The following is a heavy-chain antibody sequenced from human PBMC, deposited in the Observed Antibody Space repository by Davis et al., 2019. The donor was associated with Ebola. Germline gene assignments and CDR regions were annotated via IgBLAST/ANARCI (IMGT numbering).Heavy chain of an antibody. Sequence: GESLKISCAASGFTFSSYAMHWVRQAPGKGLEWVAVISYDGSNKYYADSVKGRFTISRDNAKNSLSLQMSSLRDEDTAVYYCATDTVDTSLLRGDYWGQGTLVTVSS. CDR3: ATDTVDTSLLRGDY. J-gene: IGHJ4*02. V-gene: IGHV3-30-3*01. CDR1: GFTFSSYA. D-gene: IGHD5-18*01. CDR2: ISYDGSNK.